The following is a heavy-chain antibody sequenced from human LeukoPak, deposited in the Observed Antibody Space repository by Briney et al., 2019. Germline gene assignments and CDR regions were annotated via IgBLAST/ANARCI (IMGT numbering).Heavy chain of an antibody. V-gene: IGHV1-69*13. CDR2: IIPTFGTA. CDR3: AREMGDSKYYFDY. J-gene: IGHJ4*02. D-gene: IGHD2-21*02. Sequence: SVKVSCKASGGTFSSYAISWVRQAPGQGLEWMGGIIPTFGTANYAQKFQGRVTITADESTSTAYMELSSLRSEDTAVYYCAREMGDSKYYFDYWGQGTLVTVSS. CDR1: GGTFSSYA.